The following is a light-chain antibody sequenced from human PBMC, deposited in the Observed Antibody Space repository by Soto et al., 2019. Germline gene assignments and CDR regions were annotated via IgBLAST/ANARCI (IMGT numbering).Light chain of an antibody. V-gene: IGKV3-11*01. CDR2: EAS. CDR3: QQRSNWPLT. J-gene: IGKJ4*01. Sequence: EIVLTQSPATLSMSPGETATLSCRASQSVSNYLALYQQKPGQAPRLPIYEASNRASGIPARFSGRGSGTAFSLNISRREPEDFAVSYCQQRSNWPLTFGGGTKVESK. CDR1: QSVSNY.